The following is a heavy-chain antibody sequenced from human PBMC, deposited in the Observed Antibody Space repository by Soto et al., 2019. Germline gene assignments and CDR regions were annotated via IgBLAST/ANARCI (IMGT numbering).Heavy chain of an antibody. J-gene: IGHJ3*02. CDR2: MNPNSGNT. V-gene: IGHV1-8*01. CDR3: ARGPWRDYYGSGSYRGPDAFDI. CDR1: GYTFTSYD. D-gene: IGHD3-10*01. Sequence: ASVKVSCKASGYTFTSYDINWVRQATGQGLEWMGWMNPNSGNTGYAQKFQGRVTMTRNTSISTAYMELSSLRSEDTAVYYCARGPWRDYYGSGSYRGPDAFDIWGQGTMVTVSS.